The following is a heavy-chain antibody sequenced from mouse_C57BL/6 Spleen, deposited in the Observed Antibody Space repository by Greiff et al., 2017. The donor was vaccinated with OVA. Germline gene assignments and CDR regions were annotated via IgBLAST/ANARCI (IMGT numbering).Heavy chain of an antibody. V-gene: IGHV3-6*01. Sequence: EVQLQESGPGLVKPSQSLSLTCSVTGYSITSGYYWNWIRQFPGNKLEWMGYISYDGSNNYNPSLKNRISITRDTSKNQFFLKLNSVTTEDTATYYCARGDYGSSYYWCQGTTLTVSS. CDR2: ISYDGSN. D-gene: IGHD1-1*01. CDR1: GYSITSGYY. CDR3: ARGDYGSSYY. J-gene: IGHJ2*01.